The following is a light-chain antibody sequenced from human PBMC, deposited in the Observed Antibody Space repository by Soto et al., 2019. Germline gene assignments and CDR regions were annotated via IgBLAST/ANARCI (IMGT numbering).Light chain of an antibody. CDR1: QSVKNNY. Sequence: EIVLTQSPDTLSLSPGERVTLSCRASQSVKNNYVAWYQQKPGQAPRLLIYDASNSATGVPDRFSGSGSGRDFTLTISRLEPEDFAVYYCHQCGTSPRTCGQGTKVELK. J-gene: IGKJ1*01. CDR3: HQCGTSPRT. V-gene: IGKV3-20*01. CDR2: DAS.